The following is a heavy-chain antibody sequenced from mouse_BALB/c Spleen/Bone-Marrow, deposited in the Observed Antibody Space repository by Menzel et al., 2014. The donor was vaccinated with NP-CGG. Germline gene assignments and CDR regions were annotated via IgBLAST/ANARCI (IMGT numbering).Heavy chain of an antibody. D-gene: IGHD2-3*01. CDR2: ISSGSSTI. CDR1: GFTFSSFG. J-gene: IGHJ2*01. V-gene: IGHV5-17*02. CDR3: ASRDDGYYTFDY. Sequence: DVHLVESGGGLVQPGGSRKLSCAASGFTFSSFGRHWVRQAPEKGLEWDAYISSGSSTIYYADTVKGRFTISRDNPKNTLFLQMTSLMSAFPSFSSCASRDDGYYTFDYWGPLSPLPVSS.